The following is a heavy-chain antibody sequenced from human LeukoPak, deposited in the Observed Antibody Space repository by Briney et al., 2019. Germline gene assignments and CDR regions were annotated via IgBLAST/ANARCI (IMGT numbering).Heavy chain of an antibody. CDR3: ARDIIVQGTSWNAFDI. CDR1: GFTFSDYY. Sequence: PGGSLRLSCAASGFTFSDYYMSWIRLAPGKGLEWVSYISSSGSTIYYADSVKGRFTISRDNAKNSLYLQMNSLRAEDTAVYYCARDIIVQGTSWNAFDIWGQGTMVTVSS. J-gene: IGHJ3*02. V-gene: IGHV3-11*01. CDR2: ISSSGSTI. D-gene: IGHD2-2*01.